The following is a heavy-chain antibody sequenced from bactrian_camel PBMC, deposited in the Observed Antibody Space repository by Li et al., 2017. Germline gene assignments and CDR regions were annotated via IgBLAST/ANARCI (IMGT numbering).Heavy chain of an antibody. Sequence: QVQLLESGGGLGHPGGSHLFSCAASGFHSGPFSMGWFRQGPSQEREGVVSIDGDGTTAYADSVKGRFTISRDNAKNTVYLQLNSLKTEDMAKYYCAKGGYDTDYGGYEYNYWGQGTQVTVS. J-gene: IGHJ4*01. V-gene: IGHV3S1*01. D-gene: IGHD4*01. CDR1: GFHSGPFS. CDR2: IDGDGTT. CDR3: AKGGYDTDYGGYEYNY.